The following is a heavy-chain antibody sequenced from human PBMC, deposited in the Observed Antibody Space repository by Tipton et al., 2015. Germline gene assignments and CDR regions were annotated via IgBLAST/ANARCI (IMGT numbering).Heavy chain of an antibody. CDR2: IKEDGSEQ. CDR3: AKDMYGGTDAFDI. V-gene: IGHV3-7*01. CDR1: GFTFSSYS. J-gene: IGHJ3*02. Sequence: SLRLSCAASGFTFSSYSMNWVRQAPGKGLEWVANIKEDGSEQYYADSVRGRFTISRDNAKNSLFLQMNSLRDEDTAVYYCAKDMYGGTDAFDIWGQGTMVTVSS. D-gene: IGHD2-8*01.